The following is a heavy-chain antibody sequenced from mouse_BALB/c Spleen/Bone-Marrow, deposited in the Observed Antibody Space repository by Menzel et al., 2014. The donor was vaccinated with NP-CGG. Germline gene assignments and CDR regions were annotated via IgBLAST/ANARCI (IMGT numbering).Heavy chain of an antibody. J-gene: IGHJ2*01. D-gene: IGHD2-4*01. CDR2: ISPSDGYT. CDR1: GYMFTSFW. V-gene: IGHV1-69*02. CDR3: VRVGTMITTWVDY. Sequence: VQLQQSGAELVRPGASVKLSCKASGYMFTSFWMNWVKQRPGQGPEWIGNISPSDGYTNYNQKFKDKATLTVDKSSSTAYMQLSSPTSEDSAVYYCVRVGTMITTWVDYWGQGTTLTVSS.